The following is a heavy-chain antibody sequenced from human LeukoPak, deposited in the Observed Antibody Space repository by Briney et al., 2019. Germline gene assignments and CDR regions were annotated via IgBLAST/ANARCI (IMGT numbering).Heavy chain of an antibody. Sequence: PGGSLRLSCAASGFTFSSYAMSWIRQAPGKGLEWVSAINSSGSSTYYADSVKGRFTISRDNSKTTLYLQMNSLRAEDTAVYYCAKTLWFGELSFDYWGQGTLVTVSS. D-gene: IGHD3-10*01. CDR1: GFTFSSYA. J-gene: IGHJ4*02. CDR3: AKTLWFGELSFDY. CDR2: INSSGSST. V-gene: IGHV3-23*01.